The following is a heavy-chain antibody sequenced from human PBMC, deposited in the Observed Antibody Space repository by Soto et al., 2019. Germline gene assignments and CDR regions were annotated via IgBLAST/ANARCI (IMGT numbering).Heavy chain of an antibody. D-gene: IGHD2-15*01. CDR1: GFSVSTSGVG. Sequence: QITLKESGPALVKPTQTLTLTCTFSGFSVSTSGVGVAWIRQPPGKALEWLALIYWDDDKRYSPFLQSRVTNTKDTSNNQVVLRMTNMDPGDTATYYCAHKGGRGAGMDVWGQGTTVTVSS. J-gene: IGHJ6*02. CDR2: IYWDDDK. CDR3: AHKGGRGAGMDV. V-gene: IGHV2-5*02.